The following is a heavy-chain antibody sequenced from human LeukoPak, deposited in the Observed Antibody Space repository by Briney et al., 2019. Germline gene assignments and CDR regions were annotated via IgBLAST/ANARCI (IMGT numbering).Heavy chain of an antibody. CDR3: ARERGIQLWSSERGFDY. D-gene: IGHD5-18*01. CDR1: GYTFTSYD. Sequence: ASVKVSCKASGYTFTSYDINWVRQATGQGLEWMGWMNPNSGNTGYAQKFQGRVTMTRNTSISTAYMELSSLRSDDTAVYYCARERGIQLWSSERGFDYWGQGTLVTVSS. V-gene: IGHV1-8*01. J-gene: IGHJ4*02. CDR2: MNPNSGNT.